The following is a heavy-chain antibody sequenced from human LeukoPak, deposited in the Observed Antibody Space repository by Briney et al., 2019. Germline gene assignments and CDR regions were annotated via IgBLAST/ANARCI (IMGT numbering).Heavy chain of an antibody. CDR1: GFSFSDST. D-gene: IGHD5-24*01. CDR3: VGLDANNAEFDH. J-gene: IGHJ4*02. V-gene: IGHV3-73*01. Sequence: GGSLRLSCAASGFSFSDSTIRWVRQPSGKGLEWIGRIKSTASSYATAYSASVKGRFTISRDDSKNTAYLQMDSLKTEDTAVYYGVGLDANNAEFDHWGQGTLVTVSS. CDR2: IKSTASSYAT.